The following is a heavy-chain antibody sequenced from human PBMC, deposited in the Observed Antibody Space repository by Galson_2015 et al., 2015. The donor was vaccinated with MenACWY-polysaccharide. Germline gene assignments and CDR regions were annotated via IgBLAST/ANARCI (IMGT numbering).Heavy chain of an antibody. CDR2: ISYDGSNK. Sequence: SLRLSCAASGFTFSSYAMHWVRQAPGKGLEWVAVISYDGSNKYYADSVKGRFTISRDNSKNTLYLQMNSLRAEDTAVYYCARTPVGRYYFDYWGQGTLVTVSS. V-gene: IGHV3-30-3*01. D-gene: IGHD2-15*01. J-gene: IGHJ4*02. CDR3: ARTPVGRYYFDY. CDR1: GFTFSSYA.